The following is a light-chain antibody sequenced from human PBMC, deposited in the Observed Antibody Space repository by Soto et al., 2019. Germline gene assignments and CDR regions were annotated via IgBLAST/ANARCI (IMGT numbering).Light chain of an antibody. CDR1: QSVSSNY. CDR2: AAS. Sequence: EIVLTQSPGTLSLSPGERATLSCRASQSVSSNYLAWFQQKPGQAPRLLIYAASSRATGIPDRFSGSGSGTDFTLTISSLEPEDFAVYYCQQYGSSPQTFGQGTKVDIK. J-gene: IGKJ1*01. CDR3: QQYGSSPQT. V-gene: IGKV3-20*01.